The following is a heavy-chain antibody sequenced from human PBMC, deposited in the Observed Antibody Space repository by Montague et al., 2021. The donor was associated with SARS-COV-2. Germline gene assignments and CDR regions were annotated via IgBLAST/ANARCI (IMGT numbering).Heavy chain of an antibody. Sequence: SETLSLTCTVSGGSISGYSWTWSWLPPGKGLEWIGYSYNSGSTNYNHSLTSRVTISVDTSKNQFSLKLSSVAAADTAVYYCARVGRGSSWYEVAFDIWGQGTMVTVSS. CDR3: ARVGRGSSWYEVAFDI. CDR2: SYNSGST. J-gene: IGHJ3*02. CDR1: GGSISGYS. D-gene: IGHD6-13*01. V-gene: IGHV4-59*01.